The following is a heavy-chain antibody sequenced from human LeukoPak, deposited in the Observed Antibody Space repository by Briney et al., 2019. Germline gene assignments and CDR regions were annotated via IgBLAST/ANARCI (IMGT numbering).Heavy chain of an antibody. D-gene: IGHD1-14*01. CDR2: ISTSGST. CDR3: ARVSSTTIFWYFDP. J-gene: IGHJ2*01. CDR1: GGSTSSYY. V-gene: IGHV4-4*07. Sequence: PSETLSLTCTVSGGSTSSYYWSWIRQPAGKGLEWIGRISTSGSTNYNPSLKSRVTMSVDTSKNQFSLKLTSVTAADTAVYYCARVSSTTIFWYFDPWGRGTLVTVSS.